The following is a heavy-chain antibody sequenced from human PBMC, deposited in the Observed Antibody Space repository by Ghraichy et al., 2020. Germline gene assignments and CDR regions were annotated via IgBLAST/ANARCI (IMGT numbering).Heavy chain of an antibody. Sequence: GGSLRLSCAASGFTFSDHYMDWVRQTPGKGLEWVGRSRNKARSYTTEYAASVRDRFTISRDDSKNSLYLQMNSLKTEDTAVYYWARSRSSSGWYPFDYWGQGTLVTVSS. J-gene: IGHJ4*02. CDR2: SRNKARSYTT. CDR1: GFTFSDHY. V-gene: IGHV3-72*01. D-gene: IGHD6-19*01. CDR3: ARSRSSSGWYPFDY.